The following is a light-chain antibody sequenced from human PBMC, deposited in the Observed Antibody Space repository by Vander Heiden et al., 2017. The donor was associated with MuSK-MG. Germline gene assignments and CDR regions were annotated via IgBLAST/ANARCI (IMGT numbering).Light chain of an antibody. J-gene: IGKJ4*01. CDR3: QQEDNSPIT. CDR1: PGIRTG. CDR2: DAS. Sequence: AIKMTQSPSSLSASVGERVTITCRARPGIRTGLGWYQQKPGKAPSLLISDASSLRSWVPSRFSGSGSGTDFTLTISSLQPEEFATYYCQQEDNSPITFGGGTKVDIK. V-gene: IGKV1-6*01.